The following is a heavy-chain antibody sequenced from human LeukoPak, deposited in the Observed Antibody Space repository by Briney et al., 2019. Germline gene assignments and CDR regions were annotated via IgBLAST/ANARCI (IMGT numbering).Heavy chain of an antibody. J-gene: IGHJ4*02. CDR1: GGSINNSPYY. V-gene: IGHV4-39*01. CDR3: ARPTAGPATQGYDS. CDR2: ISDRGDT. D-gene: IGHD1-1*01. Sequence: SETLSLTCTVSGGSINNSPYYWAWIRQPPGRGLEWIGSISDRGDTYHNPSLKSRVTISVDTSKNQCSLSVISVTAADTAVYFCARPTAGPATQGYDSWGQGILVTVAS.